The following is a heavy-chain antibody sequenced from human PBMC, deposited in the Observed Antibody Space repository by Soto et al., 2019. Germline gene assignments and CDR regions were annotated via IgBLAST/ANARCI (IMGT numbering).Heavy chain of an antibody. CDR2: VFTTGTT. D-gene: IGHD3-3*01. CDR3: ARDFNSISDDFADMRWNFDP. J-gene: IGHJ5*02. Sequence: PSETLSLTCSVTGGSINNYYWSWVRQSAGKGLEWIGRVFTTGTTDYNPSLKGRVTISVDTSKNQFSLSLRSVTAADTAIYYCARDFNSISDDFADMRWNFDPWGQGTLVAVSS. CDR1: GGSINNYY. V-gene: IGHV4-4*07.